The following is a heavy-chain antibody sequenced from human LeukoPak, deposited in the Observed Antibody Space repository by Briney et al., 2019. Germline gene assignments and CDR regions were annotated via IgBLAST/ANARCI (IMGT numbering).Heavy chain of an antibody. CDR2: IIPIFGIA. D-gene: IGHD3-22*01. CDR3: AREGTYYYDSSGYPQLDY. Sequence: ASVKVSCKASGGTFSSYAISWVRQAPGQGLEWMGRIIPIFGIANYAQKFQGRVTITADKSTSTAYMELSSLRSEDTAVYYCAREGTYYYDSSGYPQLDYWGQGTLVTVSS. V-gene: IGHV1-69*04. CDR1: GGTFSSYA. J-gene: IGHJ4*02.